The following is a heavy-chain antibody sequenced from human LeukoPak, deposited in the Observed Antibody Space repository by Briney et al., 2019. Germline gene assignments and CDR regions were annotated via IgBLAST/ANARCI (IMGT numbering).Heavy chain of an antibody. J-gene: IGHJ4*02. V-gene: IGHV4-59*08. CDR3: ARGRATVTQGGYSDY. D-gene: IGHD4-17*01. CDR2: IYYSGST. Sequence: PSETLSLTCTVSGGSISSYYWSWIRQPPGKGLEWIGYIYYSGSTNYNPSLKSRVTISVDTSKNQFSLKLSSVTAADTAVYYCARGRATVTQGGYSDYWGQGTLVTLSS. CDR1: GGSISSYY.